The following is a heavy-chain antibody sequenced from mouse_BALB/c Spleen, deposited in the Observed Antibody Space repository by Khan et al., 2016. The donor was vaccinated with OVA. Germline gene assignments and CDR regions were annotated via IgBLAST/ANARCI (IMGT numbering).Heavy chain of an antibody. CDR1: GYIFTSYW. CDR3: AREEALYYFDT. Sequence: QVRLQQSGAELVRPGASVKLSCKTSGYIFTSYWIHWVKQRSGQGLEWIARIYPGTDNTYYNEKLKDKATLTADKSSSTAYMQLSSLKSEDSAVYFGAREEALYYFDTWGQGTTLTLSS. V-gene: IGHV1S132*01. CDR2: IYPGTDNT. J-gene: IGHJ2*01. D-gene: IGHD3-2*02.